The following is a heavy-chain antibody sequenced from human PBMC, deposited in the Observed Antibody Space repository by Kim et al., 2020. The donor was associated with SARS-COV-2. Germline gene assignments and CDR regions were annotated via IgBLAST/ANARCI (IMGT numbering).Heavy chain of an antibody. V-gene: IGHV1-2*02. CDR1: GYTFDRHTFADYN. D-gene: IGHD6-19*01. J-gene: IGHJ3*02. Sequence: ASVKVSCKASGYTFDRHTFADYNMHWFRHAPGQGLEWMGWGNPTSGGTKFAQKFQGRVNMTGDTSISTANMELSRLKSDDTAVYYRARGRGGWAFGYFDIWGQGTKVTAAS. CDR2: GNPTSGGT. CDR3: ARGRGGWAFGYFDI.